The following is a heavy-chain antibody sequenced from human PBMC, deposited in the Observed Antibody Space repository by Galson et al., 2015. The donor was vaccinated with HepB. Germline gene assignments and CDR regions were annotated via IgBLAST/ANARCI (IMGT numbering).Heavy chain of an antibody. J-gene: IGHJ2*01. D-gene: IGHD2-15*01. CDR2: IYYSGST. CDR1: GGSISSYY. V-gene: IGHV4-59*08. Sequence: ATLSLTCTVSGGSISSYYWSWIRQPPGKGLEWIGYIYYSGSTNYNPSLKSRVTISVDTSKNQFSLKLSSVTAADTAVYYCARRVVVVAAGSFIDLWGRGTLVTVSS. CDR3: ARRVVVVAAGSFIDL.